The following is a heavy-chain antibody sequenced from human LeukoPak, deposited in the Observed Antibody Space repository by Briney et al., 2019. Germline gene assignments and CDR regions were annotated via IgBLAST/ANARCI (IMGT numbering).Heavy chain of an antibody. Sequence: SETLSLTCTVSGGSISSYYWSWIRQPAGKGLEWIGRIYTSGSTNYSPSLKSRVTMSVDTSKNQFSLKLSSVTAADTAVYYCARDRDDFWSGYSYGMDVWGQGTTVTVSS. CDR1: GGSISSYY. J-gene: IGHJ6*02. D-gene: IGHD3-3*01. CDR2: IYTSGST. V-gene: IGHV4-4*07. CDR3: ARDRDDFWSGYSYGMDV.